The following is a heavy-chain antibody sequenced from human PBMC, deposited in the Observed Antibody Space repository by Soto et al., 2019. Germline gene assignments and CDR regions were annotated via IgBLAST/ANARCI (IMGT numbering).Heavy chain of an antibody. J-gene: IGHJ6*01. V-gene: IGHV5-10-1*01. CDR3: ARSNGVRGVIYYYGMDV. D-gene: IGHD3-10*01. CDR2: IDPSDSYT. Sequence: GESLKLSCKGSGYSFTSYWISWVRQMPGKGLEWMGRIDPSDSYTNYSPSFQGHVTISADKSISTAYLQWSSLKASDTAMYYCARSNGVRGVIYYYGMDVWAQGTTVTVSS. CDR1: GYSFTSYW.